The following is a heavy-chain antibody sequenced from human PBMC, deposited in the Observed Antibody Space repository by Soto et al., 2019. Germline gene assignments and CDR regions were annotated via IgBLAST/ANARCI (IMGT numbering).Heavy chain of an antibody. CDR3: ASSVLQAVAGISYYYYGMDV. Sequence: SQTRSLTWAVSCDSVASNSAAFNLSRHSPSRCLELLGRTYYRSKWYNDHAVSLKSRITINPDTSKKQLSLQMKSVTHEDTAVYYCASSVLQAVAGISYYYYGMDVWGQGPTVTVSS. CDR1: CDSVASNSAA. V-gene: IGHV6-1*01. J-gene: IGHJ6*02. D-gene: IGHD6-19*01. CDR2: TYYRSKWYN.